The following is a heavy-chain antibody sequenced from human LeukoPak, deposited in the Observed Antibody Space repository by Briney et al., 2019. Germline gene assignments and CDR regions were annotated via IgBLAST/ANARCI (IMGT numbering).Heavy chain of an antibody. CDR3: AREDGKFDY. Sequence: GGSLRLSCAASGFTFSSYWMNWVRQVPGTGLEWVANIGPDGTGKNYGDSVKGRFTISRDNVRNSLYLQMDSLRAEDTAVYYCAREDGKFDYWGQGALVTVSS. V-gene: IGHV3-7*01. CDR1: GFTFSSYW. CDR2: IGPDGTGK. J-gene: IGHJ4*02.